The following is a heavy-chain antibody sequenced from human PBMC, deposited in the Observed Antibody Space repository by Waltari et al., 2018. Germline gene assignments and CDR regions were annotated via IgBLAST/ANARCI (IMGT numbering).Heavy chain of an antibody. D-gene: IGHD7-27*01. CDR3: ARDTPGDGIDY. V-gene: IGHV3-74*03. CDR1: GCIFSNYW. Sequence: EVKLVECGGGSVQPGGSLRRSCTASGCIFSNYWMHWVRQVPGKGMPWVSHAGTDERGPTYADSVKGRFTISRDNAKNTVYLQMNSLRVEDTAVYYCARDTPGDGIDYWGQGTLVTVSS. CDR2: AGTDERGP. J-gene: IGHJ4*02.